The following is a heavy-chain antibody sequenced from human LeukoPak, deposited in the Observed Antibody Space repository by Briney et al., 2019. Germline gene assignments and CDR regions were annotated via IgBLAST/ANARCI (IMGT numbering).Heavy chain of an antibody. CDR3: AKAPRSSSWYCYFDY. D-gene: IGHD6-13*01. J-gene: IGHJ4*02. CDR2: ISWNSGSI. V-gene: IGHV3-9*01. Sequence: GGSLRLSCAASGFTFDDYAMHWVRQAPGKGLEWVSGISWNSGSIGYADSVKGRFTISRDNATNSLYLQMNSLRAEDTALYYCAKAPRSSSWYCYFDYWGQGTLVTVSS. CDR1: GFTFDDYA.